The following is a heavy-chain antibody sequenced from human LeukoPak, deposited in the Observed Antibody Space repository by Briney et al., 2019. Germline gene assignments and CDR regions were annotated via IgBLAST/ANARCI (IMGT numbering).Heavy chain of an antibody. J-gene: IGHJ4*02. CDR3: ARGRRDGYNFWYY. Sequence: GASVKVSCKASGYTFTGYYMHWVRQAPGQGLEWTGWINPNSGGTNYAQKFQGRVTMTRDTSNSTAYMELSRLRSDDTAVYYCARGRRDGYNFWYYWGQGTLVTVSS. CDR2: INPNSGGT. CDR1: GYTFTGYY. D-gene: IGHD5-24*01. V-gene: IGHV1-2*02.